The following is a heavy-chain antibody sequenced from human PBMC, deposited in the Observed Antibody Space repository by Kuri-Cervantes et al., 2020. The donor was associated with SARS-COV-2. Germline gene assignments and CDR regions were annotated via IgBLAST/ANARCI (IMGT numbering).Heavy chain of an antibody. CDR2: IGTAGDP. J-gene: IGHJ4*02. V-gene: IGHV3-13*05. D-gene: IGHD3-22*01. Sequence: GESLKISCAASGFTFSSYDMHWVRQATGKGLEWVSAIGTAGDPYYPGSVKGRFTISRENAKNSLYLQMNSLRAGDTAVYYCARGMGEYYYDSSGLRPFDYWGQGTLVTVSS. CDR3: ARGMGEYYYDSSGLRPFDY. CDR1: GFTFSSYD.